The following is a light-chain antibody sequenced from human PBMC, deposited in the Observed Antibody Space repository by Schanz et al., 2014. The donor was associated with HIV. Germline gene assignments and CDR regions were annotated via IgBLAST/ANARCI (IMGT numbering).Light chain of an antibody. CDR2: DVS. J-gene: IGLJ2*01. Sequence: QSALTQPASVSGSPGQSITISCPGTSSDVGNYNYVSWYQPLPGKVPKLMIYDVSNRASGVSNRFSGSKSGNTASLTISGLQAEDETDYYCSSYTSSSTVLFGGGTKLTVL. V-gene: IGLV2-14*03. CDR3: SSYTSSSTVL. CDR1: SSDVGNYNY.